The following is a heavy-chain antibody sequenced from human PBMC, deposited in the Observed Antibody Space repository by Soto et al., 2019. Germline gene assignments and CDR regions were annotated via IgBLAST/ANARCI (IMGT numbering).Heavy chain of an antibody. CDR2: ISGSGGST. Sequence: GGSLRLSCAASGFTFSSYAMSWVRQAPGRGLEWVSGISGSGGSTFYAGSVKGRFTISRDNSKNTLYLEMNSLRAEDTAVYFCAKDRAVAGTGVHDAFDMWGQGSVVTVSS. D-gene: IGHD6-19*01. V-gene: IGHV3-23*01. CDR3: AKDRAVAGTGVHDAFDM. CDR1: GFTFSSYA. J-gene: IGHJ3*02.